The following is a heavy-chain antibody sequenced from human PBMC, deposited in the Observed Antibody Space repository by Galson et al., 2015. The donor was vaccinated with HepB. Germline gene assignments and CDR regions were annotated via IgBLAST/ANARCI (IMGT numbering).Heavy chain of an antibody. V-gene: IGHV7-4-1*02. D-gene: IGHD5-12*01. Sequence: SVKVSCKASGYTFTSYAMNWVRQAPGQGLEWMGWINTNTGNPTYAQGFTGRFVFSLDTSVSTAYLQISSLKAEDTAVYYCARESYSGYETIFGYWGQGTLVTVSS. CDR2: INTNTGNP. CDR3: ARESYSGYETIFGY. J-gene: IGHJ4*02. CDR1: GYTFTSYA.